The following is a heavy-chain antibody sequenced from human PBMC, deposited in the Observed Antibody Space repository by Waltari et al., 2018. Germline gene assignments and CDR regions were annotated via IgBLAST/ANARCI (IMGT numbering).Heavy chain of an antibody. CDR3: AKDQRSYGDFFFDY. CDR1: GFRVSSYS. D-gene: IGHD4-17*01. Sequence: EEHLLESGGDLVQPGGSLRLSCRAAGFRVSSYSMNWVRQAPGKGIEWLGATSGGGDSTNYADSVRGRWTISRDNSKNTLYLQMNFLRAEDTATYYCAKDQRSYGDFFFDYWGQGTPVTVSS. CDR2: TSGGGDST. J-gene: IGHJ4*02. V-gene: IGHV3-23*01.